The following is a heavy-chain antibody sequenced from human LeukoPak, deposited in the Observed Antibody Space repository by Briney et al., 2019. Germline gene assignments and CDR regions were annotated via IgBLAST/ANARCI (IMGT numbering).Heavy chain of an antibody. J-gene: IGHJ3*02. CDR3: ARELGGVGATQTDAFDI. CDR2: IYHSGST. D-gene: IGHD1-26*01. V-gene: IGHV4-30-2*01. CDR1: GGSISSGGYY. Sequence: SETLSLTCTVSGGSISSGGYYWSWIRQPPGKGLEWIGYIYHSGSTYYNPSLKSRVTISVDRSKNQFSLKLSSVTAADTAVYYCARELGGVGATQTDAFDIWGQGTMVTVSS.